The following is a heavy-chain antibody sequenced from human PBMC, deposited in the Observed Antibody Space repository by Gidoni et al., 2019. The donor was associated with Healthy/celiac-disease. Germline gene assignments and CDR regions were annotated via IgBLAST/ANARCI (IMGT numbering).Heavy chain of an antibody. CDR3: AKDEGDILTGYYYYYYMDV. CDR1: GFPFSSYA. D-gene: IGHD3-9*01. J-gene: IGHJ6*03. Sequence: EVQLLESGGGLVQPGGSLRLSCAASGFPFSSYAMSWVRQAPGKGLGWVSAISGSGGSTYYAASVKGRFTISRDNSKNTLYLQMNSLRAEDTAVYYCAKDEGDILTGYYYYYYMDVWGKGTTVTVSS. CDR2: ISGSGGST. V-gene: IGHV3-23*01.